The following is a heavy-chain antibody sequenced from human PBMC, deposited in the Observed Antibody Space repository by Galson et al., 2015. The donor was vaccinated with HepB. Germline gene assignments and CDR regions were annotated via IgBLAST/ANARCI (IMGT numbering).Heavy chain of an antibody. CDR2: IVVGSGNT. CDR1: GFTFTSSA. V-gene: IGHV1-58*01. CDR3: AATVVPAAMGGLDDAFDI. D-gene: IGHD2-2*01. J-gene: IGHJ3*02. Sequence: SVKVSCKASGFTFTSSAVQWVRQARGQRLEWIGWIVVGSGNTNYAQKFQERVTITRDMSTSTAYMELSSLRSEDTAVYYCAATVVPAAMGGLDDAFDIWGQGTMVTVSS.